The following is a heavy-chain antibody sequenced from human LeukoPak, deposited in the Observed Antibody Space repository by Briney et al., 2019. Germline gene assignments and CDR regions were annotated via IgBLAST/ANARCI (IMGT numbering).Heavy chain of an antibody. CDR1: GGSISSSSYY. Sequence: SETLSLTCTVSGGSISSSSYYWGWIRQPPGKGLEWIGTIYYSGTTYYNPSLKSRVTISLDTSKNLFSLKLPSVTAADTALYYCARPLQTELPYVSDRNWFDPWGQGTLVTVSS. D-gene: IGHD3-10*01. V-gene: IGHV4-39*01. J-gene: IGHJ5*02. CDR3: ARPLQTELPYVSDRNWFDP. CDR2: IYYSGTT.